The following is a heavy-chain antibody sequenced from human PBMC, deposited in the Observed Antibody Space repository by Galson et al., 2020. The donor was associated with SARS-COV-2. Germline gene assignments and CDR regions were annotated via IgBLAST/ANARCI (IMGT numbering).Heavy chain of an antibody. CDR1: GGSISRGGYY. CDR3: ATRPIGVTIFGVGPHYFDY. Sequence: TLSLTCTVSGGSISRGGYYWSWIRQHPGKGLEWIGYISYSGSTYYNPSLKRRVTISVDTSKNQFSLKLSSVTAADTAVYYCATRPIGVTIFGVGPHYFDYWGQGTLVTVSS. J-gene: IGHJ4*02. V-gene: IGHV4-31*03. CDR2: ISYSGST. D-gene: IGHD3-3*01.